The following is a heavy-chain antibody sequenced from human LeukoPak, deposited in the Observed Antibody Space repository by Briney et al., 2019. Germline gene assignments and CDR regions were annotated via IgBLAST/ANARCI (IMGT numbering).Heavy chain of an antibody. CDR3: ARVPFMITFGGVPF. J-gene: IGHJ4*02. CDR1: GGSFSGYY. Sequence: PSETLSLTCAVYGGSFSGYYWSWIRQPPGKGLEWIGEINHSGSTNYNPSLKSRVTISVDTSKNQFSLKLSSVTAADTAVYYCARVPFMITFGGVPFWGQGTLVTVSS. CDR2: INHSGST. V-gene: IGHV4-34*01. D-gene: IGHD3-16*01.